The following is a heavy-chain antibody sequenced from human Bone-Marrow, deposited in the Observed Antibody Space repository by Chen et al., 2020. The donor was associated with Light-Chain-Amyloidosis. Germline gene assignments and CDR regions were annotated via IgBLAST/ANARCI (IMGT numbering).Heavy chain of an antibody. V-gene: IGHV3-20*04. CDR1: GFTFDYYG. D-gene: IGHD3-3*01. CDR2: INWNGGRT. Sequence: EVQLVESGGRVVRPGGSLRLSCAASGFTFDYYGMSWVRQAPGKGLEWVSGINWNGGRTGYADFVKGRFTISRDNAKNSLDLQMNTLSPEDTALYYCAREAGVGITYYFDLWGPGTLVTVSS. J-gene: IGHJ2*01. CDR3: AREAGVGITYYFDL.